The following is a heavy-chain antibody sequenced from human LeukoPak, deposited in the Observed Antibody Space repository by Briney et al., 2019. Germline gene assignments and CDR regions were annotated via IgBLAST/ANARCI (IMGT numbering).Heavy chain of an antibody. CDR2: ISYSGNT. J-gene: IGHJ4*02. V-gene: IGHV4-39*01. CDR3: ARHSFEVATLTPFDS. Sequence: NPSETLSLTCTVSGGSINSNSNYWGWIRQPPGKGPEWIGSISYSGNTCYRSSLKSRVTISVDTSKNQFSLKLASMTAEDTAVYYCARHSFEVATLTPFDSWGQGTLVTVSS. D-gene: IGHD5-12*01. CDR1: GGSINSNSNY.